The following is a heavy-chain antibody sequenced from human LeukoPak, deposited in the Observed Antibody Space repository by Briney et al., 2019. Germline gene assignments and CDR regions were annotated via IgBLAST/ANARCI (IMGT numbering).Heavy chain of an antibody. CDR1: GFTFDDYA. Sequence: PGGSLRLSCAASGFTFDDYAMHWVRQAPGKGLEWVPGISWNSGSIGYADSVKGRFTISRDNAKNSLYLQMNSLRAEDTALYYCAKDHRYYYGSGSPFGPFDYWGQGTLVTVSS. D-gene: IGHD3-10*01. CDR2: ISWNSGSI. CDR3: AKDHRYYYGSGSPFGPFDY. V-gene: IGHV3-9*01. J-gene: IGHJ4*02.